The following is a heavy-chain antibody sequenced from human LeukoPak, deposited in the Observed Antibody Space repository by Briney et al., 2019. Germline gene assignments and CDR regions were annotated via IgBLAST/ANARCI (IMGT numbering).Heavy chain of an antibody. Sequence: ASVKVSCKASGYTFTGSDMHWVRQAPGQGLEWMGWIHPNSVGTNYAQKFQGRVTITRDTSISTAYMEFSRLTSDDTAAHYCAVSYYDKPWYFDLWGRGTLVTVSP. D-gene: IGHD3-22*01. CDR1: GYTFTGSD. CDR2: IHPNSVGT. J-gene: IGHJ2*01. CDR3: AVSYYDKPWYFDL. V-gene: IGHV1-2*02.